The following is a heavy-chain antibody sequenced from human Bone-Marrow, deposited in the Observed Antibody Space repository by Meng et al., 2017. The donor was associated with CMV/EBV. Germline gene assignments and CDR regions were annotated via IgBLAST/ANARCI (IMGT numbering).Heavy chain of an antibody. CDR3: ARSSSSLLPRF. J-gene: IGHJ4*02. V-gene: IGHV1-18*01. Sequence: ASVKVSRKASGYTFTSYGISWVRQAPGQGLGWMGWISAYNGNTHYAQKLQGRVTMTTDTSTSTAYMEVRSLRSGDSAVYYCARSSSSLLPRFWGQGTRVTVSS. CDR2: ISAYNGNT. CDR1: GYTFTSYG. D-gene: IGHD6-13*01.